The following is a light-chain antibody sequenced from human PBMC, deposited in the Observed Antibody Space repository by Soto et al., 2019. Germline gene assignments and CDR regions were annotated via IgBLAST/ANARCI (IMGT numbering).Light chain of an antibody. V-gene: IGLV1-44*01. Sequence: QSVLTQPPSASGTPGQRVTISCSGSSSNIGSNTVNWYQQLPGTAPKPLIYSDNQRPSGVPDRFSGSKSGTSASLAISGLQAEDEADYYCAAWDDSLNGPWVFGEGTKLTVL. J-gene: IGLJ3*02. CDR1: SSNIGSNT. CDR3: AAWDDSLNGPWV. CDR2: SDN.